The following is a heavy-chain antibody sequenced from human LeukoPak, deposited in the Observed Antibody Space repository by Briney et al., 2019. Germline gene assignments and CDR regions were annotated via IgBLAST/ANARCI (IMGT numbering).Heavy chain of an antibody. J-gene: IGHJ6*03. D-gene: IGHD1-26*01. CDR3: ARVPGIVGATFANYYYYYMDV. V-gene: IGHV4-61*02. Sequence: PSETLSLTCTVSGGSISSGSYYWSWIRQPAGKGLEWIGRIYTSGSTNYNPSLKSRVTISVDTSKNQFSLKLSSVTAADTAVYYCARVPGIVGATFANYYYYYMDVWGKGTTVTVSS. CDR2: IYTSGST. CDR1: GGSISSGSYY.